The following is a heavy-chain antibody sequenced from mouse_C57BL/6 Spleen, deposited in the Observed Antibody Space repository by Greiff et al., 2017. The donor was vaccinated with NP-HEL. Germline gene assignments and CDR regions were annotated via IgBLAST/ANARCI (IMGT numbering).Heavy chain of an antibody. D-gene: IGHD1-1*02. CDR1: GYTFTSYW. CDR2: IDPSDSYT. Sequence: QVQLQQPGAELVKPGASVKLSCKASGYTFTSYWMQWVKQRPGQGLEWIGEIDPSDSYTNYNQKFKGKATLTVDTSSSTAYMQLSSLTSEDSAVYYCAYGLYAMDYWGQGTSVTVSS. V-gene: IGHV1-50*01. J-gene: IGHJ4*01. CDR3: AYGLYAMDY.